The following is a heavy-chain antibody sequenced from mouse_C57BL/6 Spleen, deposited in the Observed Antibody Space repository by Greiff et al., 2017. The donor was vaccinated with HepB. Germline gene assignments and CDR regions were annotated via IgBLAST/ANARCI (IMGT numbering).Heavy chain of an antibody. Sequence: EVKLMESGGDLVKPGGSLKLSCAASGFTFSSYGMSWVRQTPDKRLEWVATISSGGSYTYYPDSVKGRFTISRDNAKNTLYLQMSSLKSEDTAMYYCARHITTVPDYWGQGTTLTVSS. CDR3: ARHITTVPDY. CDR1: GFTFSSYG. D-gene: IGHD1-1*01. J-gene: IGHJ2*01. V-gene: IGHV5-6*01. CDR2: ISSGGSYT.